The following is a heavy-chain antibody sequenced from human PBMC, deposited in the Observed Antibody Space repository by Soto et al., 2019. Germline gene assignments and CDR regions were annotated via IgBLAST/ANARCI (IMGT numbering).Heavy chain of an antibody. V-gene: IGHV4-39*01. CDR1: GGSISSSSYY. CDR3: ARQVLTWELLSGYFDY. D-gene: IGHD1-26*01. J-gene: IGHJ4*02. Sequence: PSETLSLTCTVSGGSISSSSYYWGWIRQPPGKGLEWIGSIYYSGSTYYNPSLKSRVTISVDTSKNQFSLKLSSVTAADTAVYYCARQVLTWELLSGYFDYWGQGTLVTVSS. CDR2: IYYSGST.